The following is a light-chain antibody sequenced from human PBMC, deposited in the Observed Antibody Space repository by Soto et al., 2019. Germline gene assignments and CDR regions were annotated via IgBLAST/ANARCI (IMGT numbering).Light chain of an antibody. CDR2: AAS. CDR1: QSISTF. V-gene: IGKV1-39*01. CDR3: QQSYTTPRT. J-gene: IGKJ1*01. Sequence: DIQMTQSPSSLSASVGDRVSVTCRASQSISTFLKWYQQRPGEAPKLLIYAASSLQSGVPSRFSGSGSGADFTLTIGSLQPEDFATYYWQQSYTTPRTFGQGTKVEVK.